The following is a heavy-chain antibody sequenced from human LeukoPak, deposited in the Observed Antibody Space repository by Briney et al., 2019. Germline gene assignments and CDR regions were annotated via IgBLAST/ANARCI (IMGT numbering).Heavy chain of an antibody. Sequence: PSETLSLTCIVSGGSISSGAYYWGWIRQLPGKGLEWIGYIHYSGSIYYNPSLKSRVSISVDTSKNQLSLKLSSVTAADTALYFCARDSGYDSSGFYYGGFDPWGQGTLVTVSS. J-gene: IGHJ5*02. D-gene: IGHD3-22*01. CDR1: GGSISSGAYY. V-gene: IGHV4-31*03. CDR3: ARDSGYDSSGFYYGGFDP. CDR2: IHYSGSI.